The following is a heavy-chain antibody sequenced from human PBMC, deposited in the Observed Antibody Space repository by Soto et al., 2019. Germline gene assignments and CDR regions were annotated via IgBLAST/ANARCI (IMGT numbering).Heavy chain of an antibody. D-gene: IGHD3-16*02. J-gene: IGHJ3*02. CDR2: IYHSGST. Sequence: PSETLSLTCAVSGGSISSGGYSWSWLRQPPGKGLEWIGYIYHSGSTYYNPSLKSRVTISVDTSKNQFSLKLSSVTAADTAVYYCARRDYVWGSYRRWAFDIWGQGTMVTVSS. CDR3: ARRDYVWGSYRRWAFDI. V-gene: IGHV4-30-2*03. CDR1: GGSISSGGYS.